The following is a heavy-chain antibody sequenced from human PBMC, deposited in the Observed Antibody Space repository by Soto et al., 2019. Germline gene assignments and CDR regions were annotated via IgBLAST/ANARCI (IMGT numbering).Heavy chain of an antibody. V-gene: IGHV1-69*02. Sequence: QVQLVQSGAEVKKPGSSVKVSCKASGGTFSSYTISWVRQAPGQGLEWMGRIIPILGIANYAQKFQGRVTITADKCTSTAYMELSSLRSEDTAVYYCASIGQQLAYYDYYGMDVWGQGTTVTVSS. CDR1: GGTFSSYT. CDR2: IIPILGIA. CDR3: ASIGQQLAYYDYYGMDV. J-gene: IGHJ6*02. D-gene: IGHD6-13*01.